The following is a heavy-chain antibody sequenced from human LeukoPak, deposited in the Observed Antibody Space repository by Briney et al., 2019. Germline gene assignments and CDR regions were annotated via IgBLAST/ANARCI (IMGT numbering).Heavy chain of an antibody. CDR1: GFTFSGSA. Sequence: GGSLRLSCAASGFTFSGSAMRWVRQASGKGLEWVGRIRSKANSYATVYAASVKGRFTISRDDSKNTAYLQMNSLKTEDTAVYYCTRPSYGDAPYVDYWGQGTLVTVSS. V-gene: IGHV3-73*01. D-gene: IGHD4-17*01. CDR2: IRSKANSYAT. J-gene: IGHJ4*02. CDR3: TRPSYGDAPYVDY.